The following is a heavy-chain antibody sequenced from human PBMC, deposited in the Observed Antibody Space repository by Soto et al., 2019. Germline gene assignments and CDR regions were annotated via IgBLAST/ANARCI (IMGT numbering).Heavy chain of an antibody. CDR3: VKAVFSGYYYVPFDY. CDR2: ISGDGGST. CDR1: RFTFIDYT. V-gene: IGHV3-64D*06. D-gene: IGHD1-26*01. Sequence: GGSLRLSCSASRFTFIDYTMHWVRQAPGKGLEYVSAISGDGGSTYYADSVKDRFTISRDNSKNTLYLQMSSLRAEDTAVYFCVKAVFSGYYYVPFDYWGQGTLVTVSS. J-gene: IGHJ4*02.